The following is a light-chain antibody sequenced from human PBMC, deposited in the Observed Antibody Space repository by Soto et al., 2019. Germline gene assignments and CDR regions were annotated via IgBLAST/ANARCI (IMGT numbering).Light chain of an antibody. V-gene: IGKV3-20*01. CDR3: QQDSDSPYT. J-gene: IGKJ2*01. CDR2: GTS. Sequence: EVVRTQSPSTLSVSPRERATLSCRASQSISDKLAWYQQKPGQAPRLLIYGTSSRATGIPDRFSGRGSGTDFTLTISSLEPEDFALYYCQQDSDSPYTFGQG. CDR1: QSISDK.